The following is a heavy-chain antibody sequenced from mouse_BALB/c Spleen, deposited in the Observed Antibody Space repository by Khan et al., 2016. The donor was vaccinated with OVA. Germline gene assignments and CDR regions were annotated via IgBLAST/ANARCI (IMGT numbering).Heavy chain of an antibody. Sequence: VQLKQSGAELMKPGASVKISCKATGYTFSSYWIEWIKQRPGHGLEWIGEILPGSGNTNYNQKFTGKATFTSDTSSNTAYMQLSSLTSEDSAFYYCARRARFAYWGQGTLVTVSA. V-gene: IGHV1-9*01. CDR2: ILPGSGNT. CDR3: ARRARFAY. J-gene: IGHJ3*01. CDR1: GYTFSSYW.